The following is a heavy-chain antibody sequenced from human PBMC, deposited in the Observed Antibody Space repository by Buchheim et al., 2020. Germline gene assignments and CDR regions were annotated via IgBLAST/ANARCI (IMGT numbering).Heavy chain of an antibody. CDR2: INHSGST. V-gene: IGHV4-34*01. D-gene: IGHD3-22*01. J-gene: IGHJ6*02. Sequence: QVQLQQWGAGLLKPSETLSLTCAVYGGSFSGYYWSWIRQPPGKGLEWIGEINHSGSTNYNPSLKSRVTISVDTSKNQFSLKLSSVTTADTAVYYCARLTGYYYDSSARGMDVWGQGTT. CDR1: GGSFSGYY. CDR3: ARLTGYYYDSSARGMDV.